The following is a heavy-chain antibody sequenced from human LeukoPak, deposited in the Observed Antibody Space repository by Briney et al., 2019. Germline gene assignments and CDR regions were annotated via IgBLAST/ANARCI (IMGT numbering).Heavy chain of an antibody. CDR2: IGNTET. CDR3: AKDAIRGNGIYDTFDI. D-gene: IGHD3-10*01. V-gene: IGHV3-23*01. J-gene: IGHJ3*02. CDR1: GFTFDTYA. Sequence: GGSLRLSCAASGFTFDTYAMSWVRQAPGKGLEWVSTIGNTETYYADSVKGRFTISRDNQQNTVYLQMTSLRAEDTAVYFCAKDAIRGNGIYDTFDIWGQGTRVTVSS.